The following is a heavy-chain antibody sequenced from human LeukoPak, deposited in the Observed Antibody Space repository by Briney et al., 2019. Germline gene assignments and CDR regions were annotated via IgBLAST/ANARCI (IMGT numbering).Heavy chain of an antibody. CDR2: IIPIFGTA. CDR3: AGSRSYDSGSQYKGGKNWFDP. Sequence: SVKVSCKASGGTFSSYAISWVRQAPGQGLEWMGRIIPIFGTANYAQKFQGRVTITTDESTSTAYMELSSLRSEDTGVCYCAGSRSYDSGSQYKGGKNWFDPWGQGTLVTVSS. CDR1: GGTFSSYA. J-gene: IGHJ5*02. D-gene: IGHD3-10*01. V-gene: IGHV1-69*05.